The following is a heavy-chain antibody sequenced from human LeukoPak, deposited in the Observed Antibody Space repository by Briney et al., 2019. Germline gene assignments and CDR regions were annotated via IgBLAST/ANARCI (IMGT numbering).Heavy chain of an antibody. J-gene: IGHJ4*02. CDR1: GGSFSGYY. Sequence: SETLSLTCAVYGGSFSGYYWSWIRQPPGKGLEWIGEINHSGSTSYNPSLKSRVTISVDTSKNQFSLKLSSVTAADTAVYYCARGRVNGYQKAGYYFDYWGQGTLVTVSS. CDR3: ARGRVNGYQKAGYYFDY. CDR2: INHSGST. V-gene: IGHV4-34*01. D-gene: IGHD5-18*01.